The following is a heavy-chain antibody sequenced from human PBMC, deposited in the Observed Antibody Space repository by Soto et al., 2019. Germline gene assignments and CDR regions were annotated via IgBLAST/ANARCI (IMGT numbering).Heavy chain of an antibody. Sequence: SVKVSCKASGGTFSSYAISWVRQAPGQGLEWMGGIIPIFGTANYAQKFQGRVTITADKSTSTAYMELTRLTSDDTAIYYCARGDSTDCSNGVCSFFYNHDMDVWGQGTTVTVSS. D-gene: IGHD2-8*01. CDR2: IIPIFGTA. CDR1: GGTFSSYA. V-gene: IGHV1-69*06. J-gene: IGHJ6*02. CDR3: ARGDSTDCSNGVCSFFYNHDMDV.